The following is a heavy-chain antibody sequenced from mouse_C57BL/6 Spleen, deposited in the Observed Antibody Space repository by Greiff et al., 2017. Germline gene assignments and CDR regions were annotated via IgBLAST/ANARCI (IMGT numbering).Heavy chain of an antibody. J-gene: IGHJ4*01. Sequence: QVQLKQSGAELVRPGASVTLSCKASGYTFTDYEMHWVKQTPVHGLEWIGAIDPETGGTAYNQKFKGKAILTADKSSSTAYMELRSLTSEDSAVYYCTRGERQGLYAMDYWGQGTSVTVSS. CDR1: GYTFTDYE. D-gene: IGHD2-12*01. CDR3: TRGERQGLYAMDY. CDR2: IDPETGGT. V-gene: IGHV1-15*01.